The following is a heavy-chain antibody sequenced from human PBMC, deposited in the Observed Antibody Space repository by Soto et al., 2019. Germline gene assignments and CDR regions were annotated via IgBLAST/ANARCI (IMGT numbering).Heavy chain of an antibody. J-gene: IGHJ4*02. D-gene: IGHD2-15*01. V-gene: IGHV3-7*01. CDR2: IKQDESEK. CDR1: GFTFSAYW. CDR3: ARVQGYCSGGSCFPFNC. Sequence: GGSLRLSCAASGFTFSAYWMAWLHQAPGKGLEWVANIKQDESEKFYVDSVKGRFTISRDNAKNSLYLQMNSLRADDTAVYYCARVQGYCSGGSCFPFNCWGQGTLVTVSS.